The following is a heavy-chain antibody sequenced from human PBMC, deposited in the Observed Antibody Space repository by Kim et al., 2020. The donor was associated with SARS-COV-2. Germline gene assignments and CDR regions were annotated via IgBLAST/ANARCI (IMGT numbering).Heavy chain of an antibody. CDR1: GGSISSYY. D-gene: IGHD3-22*01. V-gene: IGHV4-59*13. J-gene: IGHJ4*02. CDR2: IYYSGST. CDR3: ARSGSSGYIFDY. Sequence: SETLSLTCTVSGGSISSYYWSWIRQPPGKGLEWIGYIYYSGSTNYNPPLKSRVTISVDTSKNQFSLKLSSVTAADTAVYYCARSGSSGYIFDYWGQGTLVTVSS.